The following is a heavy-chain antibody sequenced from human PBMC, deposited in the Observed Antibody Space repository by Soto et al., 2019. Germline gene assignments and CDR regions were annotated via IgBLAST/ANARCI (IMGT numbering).Heavy chain of an antibody. CDR2: IWYDGSNK. J-gene: IGHJ4*02. CDR3: ARDHEPSSGWTNYFDY. Sequence: QVQLVESGGGVVQPGRSLRLSCAASGFTFSSYGMHWVRQAPGKGLEWVAVIWYDGSNKYYADSVKGRFTISRDNSKHXLYLQMNSLRAEDTAVYYCARDHEPSSGWTNYFDYWGQGTLVTVSS. CDR1: GFTFSSYG. D-gene: IGHD6-19*01. V-gene: IGHV3-33*01.